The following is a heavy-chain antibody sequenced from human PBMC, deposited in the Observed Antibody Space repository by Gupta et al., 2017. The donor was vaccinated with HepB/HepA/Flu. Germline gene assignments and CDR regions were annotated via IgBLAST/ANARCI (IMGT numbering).Heavy chain of an antibody. CDR3: ARGPNYGSRTDFFDN. CDR1: GFTFSSHW. J-gene: IGHJ4*02. D-gene: IGHD3-10*01. V-gene: IGHV3-7*01. Sequence: EVQLVESGGGLVQPGGSLRLSCAASGFTFSSHWMSWVRQAPGKGLEWVANIKQDGYEDDVSSVKGRFTISRDNAKKSVYLQMNSLRVGDSAVYYCARGPNYGSRTDFFDNWGQGTLVTVSS. CDR2: IKQDGYE.